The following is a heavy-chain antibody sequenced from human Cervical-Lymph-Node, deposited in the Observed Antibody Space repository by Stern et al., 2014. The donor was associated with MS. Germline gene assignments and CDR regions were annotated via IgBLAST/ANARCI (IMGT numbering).Heavy chain of an antibody. CDR3: ARVGYYDYVWGSYRYTTAFDY. Sequence: EVQLVESGGGLVQPGGSLRLSCAASGFTFSSYWMSWVRQAPGKGLEWVANIKQDGSEKYYVDSVKGRFTISRDNAKNSLYLQMNSLRAEDTAVYYCARVGYYDYVWGSYRYTTAFDYWGQGTLVTVSS. CDR2: IKQDGSEK. V-gene: IGHV3-7*01. J-gene: IGHJ4*02. CDR1: GFTFSSYW. D-gene: IGHD3-16*02.